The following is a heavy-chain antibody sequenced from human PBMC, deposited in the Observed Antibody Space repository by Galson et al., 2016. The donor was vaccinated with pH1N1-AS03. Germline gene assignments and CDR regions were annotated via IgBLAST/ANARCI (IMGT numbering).Heavy chain of an antibody. D-gene: IGHD3-10*01. Sequence: SLRLSCAASGFTVTRNDMHWVRQATGKGLEWVSIIAATGPKHYADPVNGRFTIPREIPQTSLYLQMDSLRANDTAVYYGAVWGDISGMHGLDVWGKGTTVTVPS. CDR3: AVWGDISGMHGLDV. J-gene: IGHJ6*04. CDR2: IAATGPK. CDR1: GFTVTRND. V-gene: IGHV3-13*01.